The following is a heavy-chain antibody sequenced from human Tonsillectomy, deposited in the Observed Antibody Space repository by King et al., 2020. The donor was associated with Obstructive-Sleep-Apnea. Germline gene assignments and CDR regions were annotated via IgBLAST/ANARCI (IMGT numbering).Heavy chain of an antibody. D-gene: IGHD5-12*01. CDR2: IRYDGSNK. CDR1: GFTFSSYG. V-gene: IGHV3-30*02. CDR3: AKDRVYGGYVRYFDY. J-gene: IGHJ4*02. Sequence: VQLVESGGGVVQPGRSLRLSCAASGFTFSSYGMHWVRQAPGKGLEWVAFIRYDGSNKYYADSVKGRFTISRDNSKNTLYLQMNSLRAEDTAVYYCAKDRVYGGYVRYFDYWGQGTLVTVSS.